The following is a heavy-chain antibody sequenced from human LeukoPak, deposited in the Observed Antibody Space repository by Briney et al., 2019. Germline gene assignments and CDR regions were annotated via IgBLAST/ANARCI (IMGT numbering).Heavy chain of an antibody. V-gene: IGHV1-3*03. CDR1: GYTFTSYA. D-gene: IGHD6-13*01. J-gene: IGHJ4*02. CDR3: ARGDSSSWYGSIDY. CDR2: INAGNGNT. Sequence: ASVKVSCKASGYTFTSYAMHWVRQAPGQRLEWMGWINAGNGNTKYSQEFQGRVTITRDTSASTAYMELSSLRSEDMAVYYCARGDSSSWYGSIDYWGQGTLVTVSS.